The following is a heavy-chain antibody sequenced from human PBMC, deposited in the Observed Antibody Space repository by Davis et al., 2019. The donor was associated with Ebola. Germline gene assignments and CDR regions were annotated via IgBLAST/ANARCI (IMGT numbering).Heavy chain of an antibody. Sequence: GGSLRLSCAASGFTFSTYAMSWVRQAPGRGLEWVAFVRSHGSDDHYADSVKGRFTISRDNSKNTLYLQMNSLRPEDTAVYYCARVLWVRGVINTLNDYWGQGTLVTVSS. V-gene: IGHV3-30*02. D-gene: IGHD3-10*01. J-gene: IGHJ4*02. CDR3: ARVLWVRGVINTLNDY. CDR2: VRSHGSDD. CDR1: GFTFSTYA.